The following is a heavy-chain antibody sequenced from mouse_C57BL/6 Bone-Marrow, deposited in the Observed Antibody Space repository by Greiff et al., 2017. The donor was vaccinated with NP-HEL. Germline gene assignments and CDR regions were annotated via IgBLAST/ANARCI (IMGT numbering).Heavy chain of an antibody. V-gene: IGHV2-6*01. D-gene: IGHD1-1*01. CDR2: IWGVGST. Sequence: QVQLKESGPGLVAPSQSLSITCTVSGFSLTSYGVDWVRQSPGKGLEWLGVIWGVGSTNYNSALKSSLSISTDNSKSQVFLTMNSLQTDDTAMYYCAGRTDYAMDYWGQGTSVTVSS. J-gene: IGHJ4*01. CDR3: AGRTDYAMDY. CDR1: GFSLTSYG.